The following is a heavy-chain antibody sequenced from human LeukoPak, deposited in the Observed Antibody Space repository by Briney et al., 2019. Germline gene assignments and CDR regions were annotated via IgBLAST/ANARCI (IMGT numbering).Heavy chain of an antibody. V-gene: IGHV3-23*01. CDR2: ISGSGGST. Sequence: GGSLRLSCAASRFIFSSYAMSWVRQAPGKGLEWVSTISGSGGSTYYADSVKGRFTISRDNAKNSLYLQMNSLRAEDMALYYCAKGEAGYSSSSAAFDIWGQGTMVTVSS. CDR3: AKGEAGYSSSSAAFDI. D-gene: IGHD6-6*01. J-gene: IGHJ3*02. CDR1: RFIFSSYA.